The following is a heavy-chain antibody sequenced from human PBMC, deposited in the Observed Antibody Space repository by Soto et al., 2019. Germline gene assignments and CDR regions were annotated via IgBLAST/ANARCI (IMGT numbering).Heavy chain of an antibody. Sequence: GGSLRLSCAASGITFSSYWMHWVRQAPGKGLVWVANINQDGSEKNYVDSVKGRFTISRDNAKKSLYLQMNSLRAEDTAVYYCERVTYSDYYYYYMEVWGKGTTVTVSS. D-gene: IGHD4-4*01. V-gene: IGHV3-7*01. CDR2: INQDGSEK. CDR1: GITFSSYW. J-gene: IGHJ6*03. CDR3: ERVTYSDYYYYYMEV.